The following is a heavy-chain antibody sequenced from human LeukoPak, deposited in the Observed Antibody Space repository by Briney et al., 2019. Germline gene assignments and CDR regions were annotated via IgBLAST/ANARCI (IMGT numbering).Heavy chain of an antibody. J-gene: IGHJ4*02. V-gene: IGHV3-23*01. CDR3: AKRGGSSWYGDFDY. D-gene: IGHD6-13*01. CDR2: ISGSGGST. CDR1: GFTFSSYA. Sequence: PGGSLRLSCAASGFTFSSYAMSWVRQAPGKGLEWVSAISGSGGSTYYADSVKGRFTISRDNSKSTLYLQMNSLRAEDTAIYYCAKRGGSSWYGDFDYWGQGTLVTVSS.